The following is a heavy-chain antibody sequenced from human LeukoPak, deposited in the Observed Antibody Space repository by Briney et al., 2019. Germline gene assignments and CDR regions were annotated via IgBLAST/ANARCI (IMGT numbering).Heavy chain of an antibody. CDR3: ARGIAAAGTIVSPSDY. D-gene: IGHD6-13*01. CDR1: GYTFTSYY. J-gene: IGHJ4*02. V-gene: IGHV1-46*01. Sequence: GASVKVSCKASGYTFTSYYMHWVRQAPGQGLEWMGIINPSGGGTSYAQKFQGRVTMTRDTSTSTVYMELSSLRSEDTAVYYCARGIAAAGTIVSPSDYWGQGTLVTVSS. CDR2: INPSGGGT.